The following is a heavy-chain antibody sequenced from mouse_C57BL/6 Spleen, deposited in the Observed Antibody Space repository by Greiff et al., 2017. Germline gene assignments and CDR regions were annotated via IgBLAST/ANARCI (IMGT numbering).Heavy chain of an antibody. CDR1: GFTFSDYG. J-gene: IGHJ1*03. CDR2: ISSGSSTI. V-gene: IGHV5-17*01. D-gene: IGHD1-1*01. CDR3: ARGDGSSPDWYFDV. Sequence: EVKLVESGGGLVKPGGSLKLSCAASGFTFSDYGMHWVRQAPEKGLEWVAYISSGSSTIYYADTVKGRFTISRDNAKNTLFLQMTSLRSEDTAMCYCARGDGSSPDWYFDVWSTGTTVTVSS.